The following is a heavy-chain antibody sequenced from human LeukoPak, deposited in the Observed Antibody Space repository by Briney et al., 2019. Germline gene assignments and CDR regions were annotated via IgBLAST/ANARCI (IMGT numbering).Heavy chain of an antibody. D-gene: IGHD6-19*01. Sequence: PSETLSLTCTVSGASIRSYYWSWIRQPPGKGLEWIGYMYNSGSTNYNPSLKSRVTTSVDTSKNQLSLKLSSVTAADTVVYYCARGGSGFDYWGQGTLVTVSS. CDR2: MYNSGST. CDR3: ARGGSGFDY. CDR1: GASIRSYY. J-gene: IGHJ4*02. V-gene: IGHV4-59*01.